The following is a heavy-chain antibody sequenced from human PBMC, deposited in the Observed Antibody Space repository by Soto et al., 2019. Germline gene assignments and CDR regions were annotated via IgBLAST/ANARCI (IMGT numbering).Heavy chain of an antibody. CDR1: GFTFSSYA. D-gene: IGHD1-7*01. CDR3: AKDRNYPRDYFHY. CDR2: ISANGQGI. Sequence: GGSLRLSCAASGFTFSSYALSWVRQAPGKGLEWVSAISANGQGIYYADSVRGRFTISRDNSKNTIFLHMDSLRAEDTAVYYCAKDRNYPRDYFHYWGQGTLVTVSS. V-gene: IGHV3-23*01. J-gene: IGHJ4*02.